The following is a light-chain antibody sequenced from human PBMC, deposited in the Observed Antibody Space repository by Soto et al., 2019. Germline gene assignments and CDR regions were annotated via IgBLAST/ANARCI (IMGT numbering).Light chain of an antibody. V-gene: IGLV1-51*01. J-gene: IGLJ1*01. Sequence: QSVMTQPPSVSAAPGQKVTISCTGSSSNIGGNSVSWYQQLPGTAPKLLIYDDNKRPSGIPDRSSGSKSGTSATLGITGLAAGDEDDYYCGSWDSRLSAYVFGSGTKLTVL. CDR3: GSWDSRLSAYV. CDR1: SSNIGGNS. CDR2: DDN.